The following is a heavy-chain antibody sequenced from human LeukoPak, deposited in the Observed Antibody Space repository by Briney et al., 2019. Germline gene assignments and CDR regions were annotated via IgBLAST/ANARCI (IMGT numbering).Heavy chain of an antibody. CDR2: IYYSGST. D-gene: IGHD3-10*01. Sequence: PSETLSLACTVSGDSIRCGGGDSSWIRQHPGKGLEWIGYIYYSGSTYYNPSLKSRVTISVDTSKNQFSLKMRATTAAEADVYYCARDKTHIPHPEGSFGDFLHVECDCPDHWGQGTLVTVSS. CDR1: GDSIRCGGGD. V-gene: IGHV4-31*03. CDR3: ARDKTHIPHPEGSFGDFLHVECDCPDH. J-gene: IGHJ4*02.